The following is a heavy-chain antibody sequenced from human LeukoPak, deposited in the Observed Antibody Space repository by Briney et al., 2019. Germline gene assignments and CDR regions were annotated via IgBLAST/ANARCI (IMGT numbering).Heavy chain of an antibody. Sequence: SETLSLTCAVYGGSFSTYYWNWIRQPPGKGLEWIGYIYYSGATNYNPSLKSRVTISVDTSKNQFSLKLSSVTAADTAVYYCARGVYIAAAQYGFWGQGTLVTVSS. D-gene: IGHD6-13*01. CDR2: IYYSGAT. CDR3: ARGVYIAAAQYGF. CDR1: GGSFSTYY. V-gene: IGHV4-59*01. J-gene: IGHJ4*02.